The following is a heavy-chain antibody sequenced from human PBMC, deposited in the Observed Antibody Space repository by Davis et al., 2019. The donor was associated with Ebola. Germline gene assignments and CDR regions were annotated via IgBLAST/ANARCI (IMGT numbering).Heavy chain of an antibody. CDR2: IYWDDDK. V-gene: IGHV2-5*02. J-gene: IGHJ6*02. CDR3: ARINRRYCSGGSCYTYYYYYGMDV. Sequence: SGPTLVKPTQTLTLTCTFSGFSLSTSGVGVGWIRQPPGKALEWLALIYWDDDKRYSTSLKSSLTITKDTSKSQVVLTMTNMDPVDTATYYCARINRRYCSGGSCYTYYYYYGMDVWGQGTTVTVSS. D-gene: IGHD2-15*01. CDR1: GFSLSTSGVG.